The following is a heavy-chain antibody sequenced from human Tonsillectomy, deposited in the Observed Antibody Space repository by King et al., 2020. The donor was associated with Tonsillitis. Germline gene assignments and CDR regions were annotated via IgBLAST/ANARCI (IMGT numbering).Heavy chain of an antibody. CDR1: GFTSGDYA. V-gene: IGHV3-49*04. CDR3: TREFFVVVPQPDYYMDV. J-gene: IGHJ6*03. Sequence: QLVQSGGGLVQPGRSLRLSCTASGFTSGDYAMSWVRQAPGKGLEWVGFMRSKAYGGTTEYAASVKGRFTISRDDSKSIAYLQMNSLKTEDTAVYYCTREFFVVVPQPDYYMDVWGKGTTVTVSS. CDR2: MRSKAYGGTT. D-gene: IGHD2-2*01.